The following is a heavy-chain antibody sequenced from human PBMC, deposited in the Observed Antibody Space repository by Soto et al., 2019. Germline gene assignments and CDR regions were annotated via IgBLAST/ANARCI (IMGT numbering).Heavy chain of an antibody. V-gene: IGHV3-11*01. J-gene: IGHJ4*02. CDR2: IHSSGTTL. Sequence: PGGSLRLSCVASGFTFSDYYMSWVRQAPGKGLEWVSYIHSSGTTLYYADSVKGRFTISRDNAKNSLYLQMNSLRAEDTAVYYCARDPDTSSKIDYWGQGTLVTVLL. D-gene: IGHD2-2*01. CDR1: GFTFSDYY. CDR3: ARDPDTSSKIDY.